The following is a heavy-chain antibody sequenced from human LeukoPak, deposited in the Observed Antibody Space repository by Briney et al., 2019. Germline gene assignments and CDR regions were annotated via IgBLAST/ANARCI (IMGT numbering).Heavy chain of an antibody. CDR3: AREHYDTLTGFLNWFDP. J-gene: IGHJ5*02. CDR1: GGTFSSYA. CDR2: IIPILGIA. V-gene: IGHV1-69*04. D-gene: IGHD3-9*01. Sequence: SVKVSCKASGGTFSSYAISWVRQAPGQGLEWMGRIIPILGIANYAQKFQGRVTITADKSTSTAYMELSSLRSEDTAMYYCAREHYDTLTGFLNWFDPWGQGTLVTVSS.